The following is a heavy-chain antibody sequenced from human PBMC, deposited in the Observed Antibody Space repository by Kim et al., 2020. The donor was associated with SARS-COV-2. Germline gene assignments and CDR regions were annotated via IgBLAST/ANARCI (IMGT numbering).Heavy chain of an antibody. J-gene: IGHJ4*02. CDR1: GFTFSSYA. V-gene: IGHV3-30*18. D-gene: IGHD2-21*02. CDR3: AKERSGIVVVTATFDY. CDR2: ISYDGSNK. Sequence: GGSLRLSCAASGFTFSSYAMHWVRQAPGKGLEWVAVISYDGSNKYYADSVKGRFTISRDNSKNTLYLQMNSLRAEDTAVYYCAKERSGIVVVTATFDYWGQGTGVTVSS.